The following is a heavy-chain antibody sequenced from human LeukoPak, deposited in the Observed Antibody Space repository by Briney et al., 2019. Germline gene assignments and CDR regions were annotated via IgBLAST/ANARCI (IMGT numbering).Heavy chain of an antibody. CDR3: ARYGSGSYSDDHFQH. CDR1: GGSISGYY. CDR2: VYYSGST. D-gene: IGHD3-10*01. J-gene: IGHJ1*01. V-gene: IGHV4-59*08. Sequence: SETLSLTCTVSGGSISGYYWSWIRQPPGRGLEWIGFVYYSGSTKYNPSLKSRVTISVDTSKNHFSLKLTSVTAADTAVYYCARYGSGSYSDDHFQHWGQGTLVTVSS.